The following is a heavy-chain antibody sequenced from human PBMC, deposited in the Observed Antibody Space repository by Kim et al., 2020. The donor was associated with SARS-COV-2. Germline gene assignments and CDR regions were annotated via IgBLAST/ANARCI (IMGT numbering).Heavy chain of an antibody. CDR1: GYTFTSYA. Sequence: ASVKVSCKASGYTFTSYALNWVRQAPGQGLKWMGWINPNTGNPTYAQGFTGRFVFSLDTSVSTAYLQISSLKAEDTAVYYCARSLHTVPLGYWGQGTLVTVSS. CDR3: ARSLHTVPLGY. J-gene: IGHJ4*02. D-gene: IGHD4-17*01. V-gene: IGHV7-4-1*02. CDR2: INPNTGNP.